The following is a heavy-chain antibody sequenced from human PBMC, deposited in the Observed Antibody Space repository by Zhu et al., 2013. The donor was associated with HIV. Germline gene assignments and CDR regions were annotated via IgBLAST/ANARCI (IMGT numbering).Heavy chain of an antibody. CDR1: GGTFNNYA. Sequence: QVTVMQSEAVVKKPGSSVRVSCKASGGTFNNYAISWVRQAPGQGLEWMGGIIPIFGTANYAQKFQGRVTITADESTSTAYMELSSLRSEDTAVFYCAGGRYGAYFDYWGQGTLVTVSS. CDR2: IIPIFGTA. V-gene: IGHV1-69*01. D-gene: IGHD4-17*01. J-gene: IGHJ4*02. CDR3: AGGRYGAYFDY.